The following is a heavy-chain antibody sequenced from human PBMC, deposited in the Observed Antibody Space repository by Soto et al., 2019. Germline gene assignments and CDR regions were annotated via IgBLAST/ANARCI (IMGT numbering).Heavy chain of an antibody. CDR2: ISSSSSYI. CDR3: ARDNGLAGSFDP. CDR1: GFTFSSYS. D-gene: IGHD2-21*01. Sequence: EVQLVESGGGLVKPGGSLRLSCAASGFTFSSYSMNWVRQAPGKGLEWVSSISSSSSYIYYADSVRGRFTISRDNAKNSLFLQMNSLRDEDTAVYYCARDNGLAGSFDPWGQGTLVTVSS. V-gene: IGHV3-21*01. J-gene: IGHJ5*02.